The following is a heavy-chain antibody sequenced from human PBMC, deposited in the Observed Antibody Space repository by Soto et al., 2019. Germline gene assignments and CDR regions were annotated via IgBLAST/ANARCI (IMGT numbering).Heavy chain of an antibody. V-gene: IGHV1-18*04. CDR2: ISAYNGNT. D-gene: IGHD3-10*01. Sequence: ASVNVSCKASGYTFTSYGISWVRQAPGQGLEWMGWISAYNGNTNYAQKLQGRVTMTTDTSTSTAYMELRSLRSDDTAVYYCARGCGSGSYCAAFDYWGQGTLVTVSS. J-gene: IGHJ4*02. CDR1: GYTFTSYG. CDR3: ARGCGSGSYCAAFDY.